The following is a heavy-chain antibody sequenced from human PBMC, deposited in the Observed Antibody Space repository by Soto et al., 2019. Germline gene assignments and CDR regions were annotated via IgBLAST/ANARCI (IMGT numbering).Heavy chain of an antibody. CDR2: IKSKTDGGTT. V-gene: IGHV3-15*01. CDR3: TSDSVVVPAALDY. CDR1: GFTFSNAW. Sequence: PGGSLRLSCAASGFTFSNAWMSWVRQAPGKGLEWVGRIKSKTDGGTTDYAAPVKGRFTISRDDSKNTLYLQMNSLKTEDTAVYYCTSDSVVVPAALDYWGQGTLVTVSS. J-gene: IGHJ4*02. D-gene: IGHD2-2*01.